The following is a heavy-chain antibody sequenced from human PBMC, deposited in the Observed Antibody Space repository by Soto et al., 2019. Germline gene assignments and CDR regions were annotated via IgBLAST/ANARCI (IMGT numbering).Heavy chain of an antibody. J-gene: IGHJ4*02. V-gene: IGHV3-30*04. CDR3: TKSSGGSSSVGMDY. D-gene: IGHD6-6*01. CDR1: GFIFKNYA. Sequence: ESGGGVVQPGRSLRLSCAGSGFIFKNYALNWVRQAPGKGLEWVASITRDGYNKYYADSVKGRFTISRDNSRDTLGLQMTALKIEDSSVYYCTKSSGGSSSVGMDYWGQGTRVTVSS. CDR2: ITRDGYNK.